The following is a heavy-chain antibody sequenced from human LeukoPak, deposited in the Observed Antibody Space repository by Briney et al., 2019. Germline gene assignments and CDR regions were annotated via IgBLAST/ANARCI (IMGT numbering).Heavy chain of an antibody. CDR1: GFSVSTNY. Sequence: PGGSLRLSCATSGFSVSTNYVTWVRQPPGKGLEWVSVIYSDGSTYYADSVKGRFTIPRDNSKNTVYLQMSSLRAEDTAVYYCMDPLAGWGQGTLVTVSS. CDR2: IYSDGST. CDR3: MDPLAG. J-gene: IGHJ4*02. D-gene: IGHD2-2*03. V-gene: IGHV3-53*05.